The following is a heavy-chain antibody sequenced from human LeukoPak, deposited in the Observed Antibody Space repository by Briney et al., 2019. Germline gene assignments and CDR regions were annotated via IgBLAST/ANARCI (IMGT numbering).Heavy chain of an antibody. CDR3: AKDKGAVTGTFDY. J-gene: IGHJ4*02. V-gene: IGHV3-30*18. CDR2: ISYDGDNK. D-gene: IGHD1-14*01. CDR1: GFTFSTHG. Sequence: GRSLRLSCAASGFTFSTHGMHWGRQAPGKGLEWVAVISYDGDNKYADSVKGRFTISRDNSKNTLYLQMNSLRAEDTAVYYCAKDKGAVTGTFDYWGQGTLVTVSS.